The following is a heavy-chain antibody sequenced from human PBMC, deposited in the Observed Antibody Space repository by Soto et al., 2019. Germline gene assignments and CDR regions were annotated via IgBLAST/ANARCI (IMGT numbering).Heavy chain of an antibody. J-gene: IGHJ4*02. D-gene: IGHD2-21*02. Sequence: SETLSLTCAVYGGSFSGYYWSWIRQPPGKGLEWIGEINHSGSTNYNPSLKSRVTISVDTSKNQFSLKLSSVTAADTAVYYCAIGVTCGGDCSFDYWGQGTLVTVSS. CDR2: INHSGST. V-gene: IGHV4-34*01. CDR3: AIGVTCGGDCSFDY. CDR1: GGSFSGYY.